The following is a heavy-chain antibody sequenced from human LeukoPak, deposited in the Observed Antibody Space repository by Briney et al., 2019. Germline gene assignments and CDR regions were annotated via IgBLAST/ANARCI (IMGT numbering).Heavy chain of an antibody. CDR2: INSDGSST. CDR3: ARKVPNDSSGHYYRGQFDP. V-gene: IGHV3-74*01. J-gene: IGHJ5*02. D-gene: IGHD3-22*01. Sequence: GGSLRLSCAASGFTFSTYWMYWVRQAPGKGLVWVSSINSDGSSTSYADSVRGRFTISRDNAKNTLYLQMNSLRAEDTAVYYCARKVPNDSSGHYYRGQFDPWGQGTLVTVSS. CDR1: GFTFSTYW.